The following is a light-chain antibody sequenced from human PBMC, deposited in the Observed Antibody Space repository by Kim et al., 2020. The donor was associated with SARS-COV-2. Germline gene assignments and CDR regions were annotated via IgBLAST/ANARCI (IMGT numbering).Light chain of an antibody. V-gene: IGLV3-19*01. Sequence: SSELTQDPAVSVALGQTVRITCQGDSLRSYYASWYQQKPGQAPILVFYGKNSRPSGIPDRFSGSSSGNTASLTITGAQAEDAADYYCSSRDSSANHLVFGRGTQLTVL. CDR2: GKN. CDR3: SSRDSSANHLV. J-gene: IGLJ2*01. CDR1: SLRSYY.